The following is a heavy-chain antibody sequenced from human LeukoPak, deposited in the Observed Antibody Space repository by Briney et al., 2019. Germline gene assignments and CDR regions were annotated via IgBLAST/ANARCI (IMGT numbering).Heavy chain of an antibody. D-gene: IGHD2-2*02. CDR1: GFNFEDYT. CDR3: TKGSNTWPSPFDY. Sequence: GGSLRLSCAASGFNFEDYTMHWVRQTPGKGLEWVSLINWDGGRTNYADSVKGRFAISRDNNKNSLYPQMTSLRTEDTALYYCTKGSNTWPSPFDYWGQGTLVTVSS. CDR2: INWDGGRT. V-gene: IGHV3-43*01. J-gene: IGHJ4*02.